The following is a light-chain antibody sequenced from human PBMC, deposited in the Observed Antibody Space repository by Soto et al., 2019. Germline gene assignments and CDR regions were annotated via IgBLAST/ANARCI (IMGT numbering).Light chain of an antibody. Sequence: DIPMTQSPSSVSASVGDRVTITCRSSQGISSWLAWYQQKPGKAPNLLIYAASSLHSGVPSRFSGSGSGTDFTLTISSLQPEDVATYDCQQANRSPLTFGGGTKVEIK. J-gene: IGKJ4*01. CDR2: AAS. V-gene: IGKV1-12*01. CDR1: QGISSW. CDR3: QQANRSPLT.